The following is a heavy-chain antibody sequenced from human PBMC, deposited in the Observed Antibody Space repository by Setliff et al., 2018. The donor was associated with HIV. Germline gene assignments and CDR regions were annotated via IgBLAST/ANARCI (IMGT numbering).Heavy chain of an antibody. CDR3: ARPPAEYSVRGVPALFEF. Sequence: SETLSLTCTVSGGSFTSGAYYWSWIRQRPGKGLEWIGYIYSAGATYYSPSLKSRVTISVEASNSQFFLSLSSVTAADTAVYYCARPPAEYSVRGVPALFEFWGLGALVTVSS. V-gene: IGHV4-31*03. CDR1: GGSFTSGAYY. D-gene: IGHD3-10*01. J-gene: IGHJ4*02. CDR2: IYSAGAT.